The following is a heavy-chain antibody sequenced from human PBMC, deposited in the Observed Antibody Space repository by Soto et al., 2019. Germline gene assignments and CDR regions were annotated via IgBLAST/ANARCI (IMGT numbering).Heavy chain of an antibody. J-gene: IGHJ3*02. CDR3: ARTSIFGVVLNAFDI. CDR1: GGSFSGGGYY. D-gene: IGHD3-3*01. Sequence: SETLSLTCTVSGGSFSGGGYYWSWIRQHPGKGLEWMGYISYSGSTKYKPSLQSRITISVETSKNQFSLRLTSVTAADTAIYFCARTSIFGVVLNAFDIWGQGTLVTVSS. V-gene: IGHV4-31*03. CDR2: ISYSGST.